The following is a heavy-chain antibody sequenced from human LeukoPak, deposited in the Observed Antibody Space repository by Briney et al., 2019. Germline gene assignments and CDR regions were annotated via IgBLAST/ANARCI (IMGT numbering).Heavy chain of an antibody. V-gene: IGHV3-30*04. D-gene: IGHD2-8*02. CDR1: GFTFSSYA. CDR2: ISYDGSNK. Sequence: GGSLRLSCAASGFTFSSYAMHWVRQAPGKGLEWVAVISYDGSNKYYADSVKGRFTISRDNSKNTLYLQMNSLRAEDTAVYYCARHHKTGGPVWSWFDPWGQGTLVTVSS. J-gene: IGHJ5*02. CDR3: ARHHKTGGPVWSWFDP.